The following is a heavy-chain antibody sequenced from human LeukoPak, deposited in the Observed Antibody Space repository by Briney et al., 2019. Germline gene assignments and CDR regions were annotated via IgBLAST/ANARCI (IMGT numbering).Heavy chain of an antibody. CDR2: INHSGST. V-gene: IGHV4-34*01. D-gene: IGHD2-2*01. CDR1: GGSFSGYY. J-gene: IGHJ4*02. CDR3: ARHLGYCSSTSCTNFDY. Sequence: SETLSLTCAVYGGSFSGYYWSWIRQPPGKGLEWIGEINHSGSTNYNPSLKSRVTISVDTSKNQFSLKLSSVTAADTAVYYCARHLGYCSSTSCTNFDYWGQGTLVTVSS.